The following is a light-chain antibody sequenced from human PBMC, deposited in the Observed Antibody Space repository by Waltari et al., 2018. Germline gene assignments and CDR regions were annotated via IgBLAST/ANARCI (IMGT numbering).Light chain of an antibody. CDR2: DAS. J-gene: IGKJ4*01. CDR3: QQRSNWPLT. V-gene: IGKV3-11*01. CDR1: QSVSSY. Sequence: EIEWTQYPATRSSAPGESATLSCRASQSVSSYLAWYQQKPGQAPRLLIYDASNMATGIPARFSGSGSGTDFTLTISSLEPEDFAVYSCQQRSNWPLTFGGGTKVEIK.